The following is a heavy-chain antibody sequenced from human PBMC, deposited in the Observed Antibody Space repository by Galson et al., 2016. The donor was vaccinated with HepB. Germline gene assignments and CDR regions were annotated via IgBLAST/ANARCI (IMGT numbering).Heavy chain of an antibody. D-gene: IGHD3-16*02. CDR2: IGGSGDKT. J-gene: IGHJ4*02. CDR1: GFSFSTYA. CDR3: AKDLLSDYVWGSYRFQD. V-gene: IGHV3-23*01. Sequence: SLRLSCAVSGFSFSTYAMSWVRQAPGKGLVWVSTIGGSGDKTYYADSVKGRFTISRDNSMSTLYLQMNSLRAEDTAVYYCAKDLLSDYVWGSYRFQDWGQGAPVTVSS.